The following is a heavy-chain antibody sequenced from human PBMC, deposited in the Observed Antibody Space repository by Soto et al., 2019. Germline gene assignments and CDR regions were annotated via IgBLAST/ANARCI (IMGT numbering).Heavy chain of an antibody. CDR3: ICWISGRGS. CDR1: GFIFSDHY. CDR2: TKNKANGYTT. Sequence: EVQLVESGGGLVQPGGSLRLSCAASGFIFSDHYMGCVRQAPGKALEWVGQTKNKANGYTTEYAASVTGRFTISRDASQNSLDLQMNSLKTENTAVYYCICWISGRGSWRQGTLVIVSS. D-gene: IGHD5-12*01. V-gene: IGHV3-72*01. J-gene: IGHJ5*02.